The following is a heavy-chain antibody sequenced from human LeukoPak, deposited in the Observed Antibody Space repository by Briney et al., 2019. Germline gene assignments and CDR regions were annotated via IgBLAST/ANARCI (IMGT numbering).Heavy chain of an antibody. CDR3: ARFGYSSWGVFDP. CDR1: GYSFTSYW. D-gene: IGHD6-6*01. J-gene: IGHJ5*02. CDR2: IYPGNSDT. V-gene: IGHV5-51*01. Sequence: GESLKISCKGSGYSFTSYWIGWVRQMPGKGLEWMGIIYPGNSDTRYSPSFQGQVTISADKSISTAYLQWSSLKASDTAMYYCARFGYSSWGVFDPWGQGSLVTVSS.